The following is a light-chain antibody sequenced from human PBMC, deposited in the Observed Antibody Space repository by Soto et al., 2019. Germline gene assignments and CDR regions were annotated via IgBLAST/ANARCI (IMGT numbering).Light chain of an antibody. CDR2: DVR. CDR3: SSYAGSYNLV. J-gene: IGLJ3*02. Sequence: QSVLTQPASVSGSPGQSITISCIGTNSDLGTYNSVSWYQQHPDKAPQLIIYDVRYRPSGVSDRFSGSMSGATASLIISGLQADDEADYYCSSYAGSYNLVFGGGTKLTVL. CDR1: NSDLGTYNS. V-gene: IGLV2-14*03.